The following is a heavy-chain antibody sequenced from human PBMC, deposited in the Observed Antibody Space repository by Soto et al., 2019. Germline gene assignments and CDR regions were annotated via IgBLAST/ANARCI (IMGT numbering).Heavy chain of an antibody. V-gene: IGHV3-48*03. J-gene: IGHJ6*02. CDR1: GFTFSSYE. CDR3: AREYRVKNSYDFWSGYYRTSYGMDV. Sequence: PGGSLRLSCAASGFTFSSYEMNWVRQAPGKGLEWVSYISSSGSTIYYADSVKGRFTISRDNAKSSLYLQMNSLRAEDTAVYYCAREYRVKNSYDFWSGYYRTSYGMDVWGQGTTVTVSS. D-gene: IGHD3-3*01. CDR2: ISSSGSTI.